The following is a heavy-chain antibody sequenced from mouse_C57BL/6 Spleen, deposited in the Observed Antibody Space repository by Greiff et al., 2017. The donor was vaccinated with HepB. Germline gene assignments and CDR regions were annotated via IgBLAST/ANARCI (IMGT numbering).Heavy chain of an antibody. V-gene: IGHV3-6*01. CDR3: ARSKNYYCSCYGLFDY. CDR2: ISYDGSN. Sequence: EVQLQESGPGLVKPSQSLSLTCSVTGYSITSGYYWNWIRQFPGNKLEWMGYISYDGSNNYNPSLKNRISITRDTPKNQFFLKLNSVTTEDTATYYCARSKNYYCSCYGLFDYWGQGNTLPVSS. J-gene: IGHJ2*01. CDR1: GYSITSGYY. D-gene: IGHD1-1*01.